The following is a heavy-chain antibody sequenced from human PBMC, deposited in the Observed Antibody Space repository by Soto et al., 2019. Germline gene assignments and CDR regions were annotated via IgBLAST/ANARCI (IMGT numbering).Heavy chain of an antibody. CDR1: GDIFSGYS. J-gene: IGHJ4*02. Sequence: QVQLVQSGAEVKKPGSSVKVSCKTSGDIFSGYSISWVRQAPGHGLEWMGGIIPIFGTTNYAQRYHDRITIAADKSTSTVYMELYSLKSEYTDVYYGARDLGSGYDAGDYWGQGTLVTVSS. V-gene: IGHV1-69*14. CDR3: ARDLGSGYDAGDY. CDR2: IIPIFGTT. D-gene: IGHD5-12*01.